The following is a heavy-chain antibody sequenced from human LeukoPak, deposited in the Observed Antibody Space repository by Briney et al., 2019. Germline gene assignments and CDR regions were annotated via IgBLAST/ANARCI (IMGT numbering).Heavy chain of an antibody. CDR1: GGTFSSYA. V-gene: IGHV1-69*13. CDR2: IIPIFGTA. D-gene: IGHD2-2*01. Sequence: SVKVSCKASGGTFSSYAISWVRQTPGQGLEWMGGIIPIFGTANYAQKFQGRVTITADESTSTAYMELSSLRSEDTAVYYCARDDCSSTSCNDYYGMDVWGQGTTVTVSS. J-gene: IGHJ6*02. CDR3: ARDDCSSTSCNDYYGMDV.